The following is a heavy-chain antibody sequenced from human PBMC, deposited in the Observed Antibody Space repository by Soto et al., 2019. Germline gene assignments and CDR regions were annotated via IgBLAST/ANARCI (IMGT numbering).Heavy chain of an antibody. V-gene: IGHV1-69*13. CDR2: IIPIFGTA. D-gene: IGHD1-26*01. J-gene: IGHJ5*02. CDR3: AWGVSYYPGWFDP. Sequence: SVKVSCKTSGGTFSSYTINWVRQAPGQGLEWMGGIIPIFGTANYAQKFQGRVTITADESTSTAYMELSSLRSEDTAVYYCAWGVSYYPGWFDPWGQGTLVTVSS. CDR1: GGTFSSYT.